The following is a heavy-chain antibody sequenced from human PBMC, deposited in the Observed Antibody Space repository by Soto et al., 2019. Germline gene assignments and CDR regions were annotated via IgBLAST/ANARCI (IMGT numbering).Heavy chain of an antibody. CDR1: GFTFSSYW. J-gene: IGHJ3*02. Sequence: GGSLRLSCAASGFTFSSYWMHWVRQAPGKGLVWVSRINSDGSSTSYADSVKGRFTISRDNAKNTLYLQMNSLRAEDTAVYYCERDKHLTMIEGAFDIWGQGTMVTVSS. V-gene: IGHV3-74*01. D-gene: IGHD3-22*01. CDR3: ERDKHLTMIEGAFDI. CDR2: INSDGSST.